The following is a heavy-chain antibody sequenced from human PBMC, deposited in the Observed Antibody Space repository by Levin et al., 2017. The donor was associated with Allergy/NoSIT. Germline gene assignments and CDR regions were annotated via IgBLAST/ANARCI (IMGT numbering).Heavy chain of an antibody. CDR3: ARVFGGAHLDY. D-gene: IGHD3-3*01. CDR2: IYISGST. Sequence: LRLSCTVSGGSFSTDSYYYIWIRQPAGKGLEWIGRIYISGSTSYDPSLKSRVTISLDTSKNQLSLKLRSVTAADTGVYYCARVFGGAHLDYWGQGAPVTVSS. CDR1: GGSFSTDSYY. V-gene: IGHV4-61*02. J-gene: IGHJ4*02.